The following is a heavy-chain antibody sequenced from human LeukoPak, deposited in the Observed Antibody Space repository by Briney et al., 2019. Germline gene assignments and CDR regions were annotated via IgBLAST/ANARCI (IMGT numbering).Heavy chain of an antibody. Sequence: SETLSLTCTVSGYSISSGYYWGWIRQPPGKGLEWIGSIYHSGSTYYNPSLKSRVTISVDTSKNQFSLKLSSVAAADTAVYYCARDFEQLPFDPWGQGTLVTVSS. D-gene: IGHD6-6*01. V-gene: IGHV4-38-2*02. J-gene: IGHJ5*02. CDR3: ARDFEQLPFDP. CDR1: GYSISSGYY. CDR2: IYHSGST.